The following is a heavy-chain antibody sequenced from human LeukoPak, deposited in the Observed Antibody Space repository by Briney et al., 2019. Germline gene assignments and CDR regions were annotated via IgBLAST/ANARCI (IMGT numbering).Heavy chain of an antibody. J-gene: IGHJ3*02. CDR1: GYTFTGYY. V-gene: IGHV1-2*02. Sequence: GASVKVSCKASGYTFTGYYMHWVRQAPGQGLEWMGWINPNSGGTNYAQKFQGRVTTTRDTSISTAYMELSRLRSDDTAVYYCARTLNRDDAFDIWGQGTMVTVSS. CDR3: ARTLNRDDAFDI. CDR2: INPNSGGT. D-gene: IGHD1-14*01.